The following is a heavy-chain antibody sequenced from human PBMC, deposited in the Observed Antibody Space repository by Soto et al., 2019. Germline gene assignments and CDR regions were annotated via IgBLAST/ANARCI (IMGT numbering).Heavy chain of an antibody. CDR1: GGSISSSSYY. J-gene: IGHJ4*02. CDR3: ARRNIAAAGTLDY. Sequence: QLQLQESGPGLVKPSETLSLTCTVSGGSISSSSYYWGWIRQPPGKGLEWIGSIYYSGSTYYNPSPKSRVTISVDTSKNQFSLKLSSVTAADTAVYYCARRNIAAAGTLDYWGQGTLVTVSS. V-gene: IGHV4-39*01. D-gene: IGHD6-13*01. CDR2: IYYSGST.